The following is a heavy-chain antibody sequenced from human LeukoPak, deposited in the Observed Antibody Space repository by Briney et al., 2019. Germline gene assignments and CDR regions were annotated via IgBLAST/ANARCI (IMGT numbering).Heavy chain of an antibody. V-gene: IGHV4-59*01. CDR3: ARVGGTSFYYYGLDV. CDR1: GGSISGYY. Sequence: PSETLSLTCAVSGGSISGYYWSWIRQPPGKGLEWIGYIYDSGSTNYNPSLKSRVTISVDTSKNQFSLKLNSVTAADTAVYYCARVGGTSFYYYGLDVWGQGTTVTVSS. CDR2: IYDSGST. J-gene: IGHJ6*02.